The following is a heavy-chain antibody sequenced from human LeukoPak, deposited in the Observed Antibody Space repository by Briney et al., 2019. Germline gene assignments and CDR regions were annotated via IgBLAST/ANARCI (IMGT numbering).Heavy chain of an antibody. CDR2: ISWDGGST. J-gene: IGHJ4*02. D-gene: IGHD4-17*01. CDR1: GFTFDDYT. V-gene: IGHV3-43*01. CDR3: AKGVKSYGDYPDY. Sequence: GGSLRLSCAASGFTFDDYTMHWVRHAPGKGLEWVSLISWDGGSTYYADSVKGRFTISRDNSKNSLYLQMNSLRTEDTALYYCAKGVKSYGDYPDYWGQGTLVTVSS.